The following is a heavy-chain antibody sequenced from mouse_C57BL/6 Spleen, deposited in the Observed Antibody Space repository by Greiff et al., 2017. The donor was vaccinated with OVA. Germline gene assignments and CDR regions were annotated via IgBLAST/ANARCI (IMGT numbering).Heavy chain of an antibody. Sequence: EVHLVESGGGLVKPGGSLKLSCAASGFTFSSYAMSWVRQTPEKRLEWVATISDGGSYTYYPDNVKGRFTISRDNAKNNLYLQMSHLKSEDTAMYYCARDGGLFFDYWGQGTTLTVSS. CDR1: GFTFSSYA. D-gene: IGHD1-1*01. V-gene: IGHV5-4*01. CDR2: ISDGGSYT. CDR3: ARDGGLFFDY. J-gene: IGHJ2*01.